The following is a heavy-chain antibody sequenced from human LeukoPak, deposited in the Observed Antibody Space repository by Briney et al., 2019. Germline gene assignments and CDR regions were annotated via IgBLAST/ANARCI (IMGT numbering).Heavy chain of an antibody. V-gene: IGHV3-23*01. CDR1: GFTFSSYW. D-gene: IGHD2-15*01. CDR2: ISGSGGST. J-gene: IGHJ3*02. Sequence: PGGSLRLSCAASGFTFSSYWMSWVRQAPGKGLEWVSAISGSGGSTYYADSVKGRFTISRDNSKNTLYLQMNSLRAEDTAVYYCAKDRERGRDAFDIWGQGTMVTVSS. CDR3: AKDRERGRDAFDI.